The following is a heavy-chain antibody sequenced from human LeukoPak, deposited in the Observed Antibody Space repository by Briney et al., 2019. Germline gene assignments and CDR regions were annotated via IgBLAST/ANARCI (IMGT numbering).Heavy chain of an antibody. Sequence: GGSLRLSCAASGFTFGSYAINWVRQAPGRGLEWVGIVWNDGTTKYYGDSVKGRFTISRDNSKNTLYLQMNSLRADDTAVYFCAKGGARPLDDAFDIWGQGTMVTVSS. CDR3: AKGGARPLDDAFDI. CDR1: GFTFGSYA. V-gene: IGHV3-33*06. CDR2: VWNDGTTK. J-gene: IGHJ3*02.